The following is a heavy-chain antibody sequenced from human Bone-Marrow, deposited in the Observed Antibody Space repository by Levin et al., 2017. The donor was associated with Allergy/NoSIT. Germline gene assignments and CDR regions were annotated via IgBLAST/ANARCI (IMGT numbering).Heavy chain of an antibody. D-gene: IGHD3-10*01. CDR3: AKSEGRAVRAIDY. J-gene: IGHJ4*02. CDR2: IRGSGGII. V-gene: IGHV3-23*01. Sequence: GESLKISCAASGFSFSNYAMSWVRQAPGKGLEWISGIRGSGGIIDYADSVKGRFTISRDNSKDTLYLEMSSLRVEDTAIYYCAKSEGRAVRAIDYWGQGSLVTVTS. CDR1: GFSFSNYA.